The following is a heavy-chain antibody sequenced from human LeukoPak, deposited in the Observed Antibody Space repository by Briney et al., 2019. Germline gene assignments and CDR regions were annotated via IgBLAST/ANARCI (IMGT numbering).Heavy chain of an antibody. V-gene: IGHV4-4*02. D-gene: IGHD2/OR15-2a*01. J-gene: IGHJ6*03. CDR1: GGAISSSNW. Sequence: SEPLSFTCAVSGGAISSSNWWGWVRQPPGEGLEWIGRIFHTGTTDYKTSLKGRAPIPLDKSKHQLSLKLTSVTAADTAVYYCARLTPTTLSLYYYYMDVWGKGTTVTVSS. CDR2: IFHTGTT. CDR3: ARLTPTTLSLYYYYMDV.